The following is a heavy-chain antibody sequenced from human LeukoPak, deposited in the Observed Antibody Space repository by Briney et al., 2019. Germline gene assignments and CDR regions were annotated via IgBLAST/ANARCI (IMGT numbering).Heavy chain of an antibody. Sequence: SETLSLTCAVSGGSISSGGYSWSWIRQPPGKGLEWIGYIYHSGSTYYNPSLKSRVTISVDRSKNQFSLKLSSVTAADTAVYYCARAVLVVGTKYYFGYWGQGTLVTVSS. CDR3: ARAVLVVGTKYYFGY. CDR1: GGSISSGGYS. V-gene: IGHV4-30-2*01. CDR2: IYHSGST. J-gene: IGHJ4*02. D-gene: IGHD1-7*01.